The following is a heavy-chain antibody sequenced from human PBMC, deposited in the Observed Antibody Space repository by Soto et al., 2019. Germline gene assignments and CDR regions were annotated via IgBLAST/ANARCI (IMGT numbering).Heavy chain of an antibody. CDR1: GGSISSGGYY. Sequence: SETLSLACTVSGGSISSGGYYWSWIRQHPGKGLEWIGYIYYSGSTYYNPSLKSRVTISVDTSKNQFSLKLSSVTAADTAVYYCARSAVYYDILTGPYYFDYWGQGTLVTVSS. CDR3: ARSAVYYDILTGPYYFDY. D-gene: IGHD3-9*01. J-gene: IGHJ4*02. V-gene: IGHV4-31*03. CDR2: IYYSGST.